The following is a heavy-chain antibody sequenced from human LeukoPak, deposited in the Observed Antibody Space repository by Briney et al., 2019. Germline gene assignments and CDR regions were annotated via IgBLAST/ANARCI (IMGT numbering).Heavy chain of an antibody. Sequence: PGGSLRLSCSASGFISSTSAMNWVRQAPGKGLEWVSSMNDVGSHIYYRDSVKGRFTISRDNAKNSVYLQMNNLRAADTALHYCTRDPAYYLRYGYFDYWGQGILVTVSS. V-gene: IGHV3-21*01. D-gene: IGHD1-26*01. CDR1: GFISSTSA. J-gene: IGHJ4*02. CDR2: MNDVGSHI. CDR3: TRDPAYYLRYGYFDY.